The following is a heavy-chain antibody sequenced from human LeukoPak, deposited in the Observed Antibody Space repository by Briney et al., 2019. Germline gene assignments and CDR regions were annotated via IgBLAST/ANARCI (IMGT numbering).Heavy chain of an antibody. Sequence: PSETLSLTCAVYGGSFSGYYWSWIRQPPGKGLEWIGEINHSGSTNYNPSLKSRVTISVDTSKNQFSLKLSSVTAADTAVYYCAGDGEEYSSSWYGDYWGQGTLVTVSS. CDR3: AGDGEEYSSSWYGDY. D-gene: IGHD6-13*01. CDR1: GGSFSGYY. J-gene: IGHJ4*02. V-gene: IGHV4-34*01. CDR2: INHSGST.